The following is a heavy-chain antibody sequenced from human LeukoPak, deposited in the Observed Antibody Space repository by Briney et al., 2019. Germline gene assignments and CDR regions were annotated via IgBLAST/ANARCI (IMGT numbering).Heavy chain of an antibody. CDR2: IKQDGSEK. D-gene: IGHD6-13*01. CDR3: ARDQYSSSWIYYYYYMDV. CDR1: GFTFSSYW. Sequence: GGSLRLSCAASGFTFSSYWMSWVRQAPGKGLEWVANIKQDGSEKYYVDSVKGRFTISRDNAKNSLYLQMNSLRAEDTAVYYCARDQYSSSWIYYYYYMDVWGKGTTVTVSS. V-gene: IGHV3-7*01. J-gene: IGHJ6*03.